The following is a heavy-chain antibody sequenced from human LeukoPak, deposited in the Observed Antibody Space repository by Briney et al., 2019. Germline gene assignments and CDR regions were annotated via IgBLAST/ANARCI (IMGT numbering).Heavy chain of an antibody. D-gene: IGHD1-26*01. CDR3: AKEPRTNY. V-gene: IGHV3-53*01. Sequence: PGGSLRLSCAASGFTVGSSYMNWVRQAPGKGLEWVSVIYSGGTTYYADSVKGRFTISRDYSENTLYLQMNSLRAEDTAVYYCAKEPRTNYWGQGTLVTVSS. CDR1: GFTVGSSY. CDR2: IYSGGTT. J-gene: IGHJ4*02.